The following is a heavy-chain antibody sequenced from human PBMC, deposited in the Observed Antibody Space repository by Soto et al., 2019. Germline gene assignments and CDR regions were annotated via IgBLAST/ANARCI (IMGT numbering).Heavy chain of an antibody. J-gene: IGHJ6*02. CDR2: IIPIFDTA. CDR1: GGTFSSYA. D-gene: IGHD2-2*01. V-gene: IGHV1-69*13. Sequence: SVKVSCKASGGTFSSYAISWVRQAPGQGLEWMGGIIPIFDTANYAQKFQGRVTITADESTSTAYMELSSLRSEDTAVYYCARHDRISSSCYYYYYYGMDVWGQGTTVTVSS. CDR3: ARHDRISSSCYYYYYYGMDV.